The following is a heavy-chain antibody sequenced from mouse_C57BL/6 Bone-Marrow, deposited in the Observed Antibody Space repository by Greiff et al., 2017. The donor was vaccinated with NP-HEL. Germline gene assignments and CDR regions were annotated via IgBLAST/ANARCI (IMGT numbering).Heavy chain of an antibody. D-gene: IGHD3-2*02. V-gene: IGHV1-55*01. Sequence: QVQLQQPGAELVKPGASVKMSCKASGYTFTSYWITWVKQRPGQGLEWIGDIYPGSGSTNYNEKFKSKATLTVDTSSSTAYMQLSSLTSEDSACFYSAREDSSGEGGFAYWGQGTLVTVSA. CDR2: IYPGSGST. CDR3: AREDSSGEGGFAY. CDR1: GYTFTSYW. J-gene: IGHJ3*01.